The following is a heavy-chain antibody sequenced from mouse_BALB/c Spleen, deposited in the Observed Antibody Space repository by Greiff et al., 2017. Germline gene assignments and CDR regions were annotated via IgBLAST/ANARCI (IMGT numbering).Heavy chain of an antibody. CDR1: GFSLTSYG. Sequence: VKLMESGPGLVAPSQSLSITCTVSGFSLTSYGVHWVRQPPGKGLEWLGVIWAGGSTNYNSALMSRLSISKDNSKSQVFLKMNSLQTDDTAMYYCARDRGTSTLIDYWGQGTTLTVSS. D-gene: IGHD2-1*01. CDR2: IWAGGST. V-gene: IGHV2-9*02. J-gene: IGHJ2*01. CDR3: ARDRGTSTLIDY.